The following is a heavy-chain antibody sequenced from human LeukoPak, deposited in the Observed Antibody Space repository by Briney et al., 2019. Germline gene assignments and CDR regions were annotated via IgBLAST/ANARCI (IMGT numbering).Heavy chain of an antibody. J-gene: IGHJ4*02. Sequence: PSETLSLTCTVSGGSISSYYWSWIRQPPGKGLEWIGSIYHSGSTFYNPSLMSRVTISVDTSKNQFSLKLSSVTAADTAVYYCARRQHLELWGQGTLVTVSS. CDR2: IYHSGST. CDR1: GGSISSYY. CDR3: ARRQHLEL. D-gene: IGHD1-7*01. V-gene: IGHV4-59*08.